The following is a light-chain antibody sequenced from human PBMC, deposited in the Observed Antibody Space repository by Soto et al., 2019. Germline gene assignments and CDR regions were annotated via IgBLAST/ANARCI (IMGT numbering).Light chain of an antibody. CDR1: QSISSY. CDR3: QQSYSTFFT. V-gene: IGKV1-39*01. Sequence: IQMTQSPSSLSASVGDRVTITCRASQSISSYLNWYQQKPGKAPKLLIYAASSLQSGVPSRFSGSGSGTDFTLTISSLQPEDFATYYCQQSYSTFFTFGGGTKVEIK. CDR2: AAS. J-gene: IGKJ4*01.